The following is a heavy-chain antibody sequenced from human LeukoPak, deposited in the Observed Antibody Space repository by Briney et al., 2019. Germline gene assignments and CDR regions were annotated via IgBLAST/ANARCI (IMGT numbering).Heavy chain of an antibody. CDR3: ARHIRAQAVGDAFDI. J-gene: IGHJ3*02. CDR1: GYSFTSYW. CDR2: IYPGDSDT. Sequence: GDSLKISCKGSGYSFTSYWIGWVRQMPGKGLEWMGIIYPGDSDTRYSPSFQGQVTISADKSISTAYLQWSSLKASDTAMYYCARHIRAQAVGDAFDIWGQGTMVTVSS. V-gene: IGHV5-51*01. D-gene: IGHD6-19*01.